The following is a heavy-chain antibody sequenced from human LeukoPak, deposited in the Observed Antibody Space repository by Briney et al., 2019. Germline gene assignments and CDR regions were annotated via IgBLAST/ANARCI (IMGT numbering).Heavy chain of an antibody. CDR2: IYTSGST. CDR1: GGSISSKSYY. CDR3: ARYDVWGSYRAFAY. Sequence: SQNLSLTWTVSGGSISSKSYYWSWMRQPAGKELEWIGRIYTSGSTDSNPSLKSRVTISRDTSKNEFSLILSSLTAADTAVYYCARYDVWGSYRAFAYWGQGTLVTVSS. J-gene: IGHJ4*02. V-gene: IGHV4-61*02. D-gene: IGHD3-16*02.